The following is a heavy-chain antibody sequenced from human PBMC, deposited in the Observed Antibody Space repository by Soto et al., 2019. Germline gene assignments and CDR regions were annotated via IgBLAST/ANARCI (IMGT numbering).Heavy chain of an antibody. V-gene: IGHV1-69*13. CDR1: GGTFSRHT. CDR2: IVPTFGTA. CDR3: ASERSAQYFDY. J-gene: IGHJ4*02. D-gene: IGHD1-26*01. Sequence: ASVKVSCKASGGTFSRHTIAWVRQAPGQGLEWMGGIVPTFGTATNAPKFQGRVAISADASSNTAYMELSSLTPEDTAVYYCASERSAQYFDYWGQGTMVTVSS.